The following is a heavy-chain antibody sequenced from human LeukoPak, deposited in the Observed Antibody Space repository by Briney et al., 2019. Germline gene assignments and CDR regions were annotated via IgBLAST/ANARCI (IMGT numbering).Heavy chain of an antibody. V-gene: IGHV1-18*01. J-gene: IGHJ6*02. CDR1: GYTFTSYG. CDR3: ARVRITIFGVVIIRDYYYGMDV. Sequence: GASVKVSCKASGYTFTSYGISWLRQAPGQGLEWMGWISAYNGNTNYAQKLQGRVTMTTDTSTSTAYMELRSLRSDDTAVYYCARVRITIFGVVIIRDYYYGMDVWGQGTTVTVSS. D-gene: IGHD3-3*01. CDR2: ISAYNGNT.